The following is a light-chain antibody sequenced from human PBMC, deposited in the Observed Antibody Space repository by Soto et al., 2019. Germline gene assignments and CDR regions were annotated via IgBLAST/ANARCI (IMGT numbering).Light chain of an antibody. CDR3: QQRSNWPRIT. CDR1: QSVSSY. CDR2: DAS. Sequence: EIVLTQYPATLCLSPGERATLSWRASQSVSSYLAWYQQKPGQAHRLLISDASNRATGIPARFSGSGSGTDFTLTISSLEPEDFAVYYCQQRSNWPRITFGQATRLEL. J-gene: IGKJ5*01. V-gene: IGKV3-11*01.